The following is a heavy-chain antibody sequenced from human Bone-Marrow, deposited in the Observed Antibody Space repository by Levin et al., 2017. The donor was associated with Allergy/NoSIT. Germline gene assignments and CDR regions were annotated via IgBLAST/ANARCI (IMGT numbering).Heavy chain of an antibody. Sequence: LSLTCEASGFTFSTYAMNWVRQAPGKGLEWVSSISSTNSYIYYADSVKGRFTISRDNAKSSMFLHMNSLRAEDTAVYYCTRDQGSCSGGSCYRGYAFDIWGQGTMVNISS. V-gene: IGHV3-21*06. J-gene: IGHJ3*02. CDR2: ISSTNSYI. D-gene: IGHD2-15*01. CDR3: TRDQGSCSGGSCYRGYAFDI. CDR1: GFTFSTYA.